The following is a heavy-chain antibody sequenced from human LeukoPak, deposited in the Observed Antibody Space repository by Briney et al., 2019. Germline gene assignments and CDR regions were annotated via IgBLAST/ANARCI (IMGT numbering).Heavy chain of an antibody. Sequence: GASVKVSCKASGYTLISYAISWVRQAPGQGLEWMGWITAYNGCTTYAQKLQGRVTMTTDTSTNTAYMELRSLKSDDTAVYYCARGDCSGGSCYLPEYLQHWGQGTLVTVSS. D-gene: IGHD2-15*01. CDR1: GYTLISYA. CDR2: ITAYNGCT. CDR3: ARGDCSGGSCYLPEYLQH. J-gene: IGHJ1*01. V-gene: IGHV1-18*01.